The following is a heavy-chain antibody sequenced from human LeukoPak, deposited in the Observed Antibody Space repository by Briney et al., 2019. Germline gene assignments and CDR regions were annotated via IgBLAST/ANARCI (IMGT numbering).Heavy chain of an antibody. CDR3: ARQTALGRSGDY. CDR1: GYSFSSYW. J-gene: IGHJ4*02. Sequence: GESLKISGKSSGYSFSSYWIGWVRQMPEKGLEWMGIIDPSDSETKYPPSFQGQVTISVDKSLTTAYLQWNSLKASDTAMYYCARQTALGRSGDYWGQGTLVTVSS. V-gene: IGHV5-51*01. D-gene: IGHD7-27*01. CDR2: IDPSDSET.